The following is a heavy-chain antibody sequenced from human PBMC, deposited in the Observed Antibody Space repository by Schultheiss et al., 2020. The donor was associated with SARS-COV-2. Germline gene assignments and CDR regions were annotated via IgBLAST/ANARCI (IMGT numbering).Heavy chain of an antibody. CDR3: ARERIPQRRPYYYYYMDV. V-gene: IGHV1-2*04. Sequence: ASVKVSCKASGYTFTDYYMHWVRQAPGQGLDWMGWINPNSGGTNYAQNFQGWVTMTGDTSISTAYMELSRLRSDDTAVYYCARERIPQRRPYYYYYMDVWGKGTTVTV. J-gene: IGHJ6*03. CDR2: INPNSGGT. CDR1: GYTFTDYY. D-gene: IGHD6-25*01.